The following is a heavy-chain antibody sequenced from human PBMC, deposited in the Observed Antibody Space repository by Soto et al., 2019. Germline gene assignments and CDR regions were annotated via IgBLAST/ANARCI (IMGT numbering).Heavy chain of an antibody. J-gene: IGHJ5*02. CDR2: INPGGGSA. Sequence: QVQLVQSGAEVKKPGASVKLSCNASGYTFSTYNMHWVRQAPGQGLEWMGIINPGGGSATYAQKFKGRVTMTRDTSTSTVYMELSSLRSEDTAVYYCARDLDRSSGYYFKNWFDPWGQGTLVTVSS. V-gene: IGHV1-46*01. CDR1: GYTFSTYN. CDR3: ARDLDRSSGYYFKNWFDP. D-gene: IGHD3-22*01.